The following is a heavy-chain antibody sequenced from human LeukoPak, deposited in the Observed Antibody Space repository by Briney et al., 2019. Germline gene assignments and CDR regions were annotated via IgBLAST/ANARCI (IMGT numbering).Heavy chain of an antibody. CDR1: GFTFFNYA. V-gene: IGHV3-23*01. Sequence: HPGGSLRLSCTASGFTFFNYAMSWVRQALGKGLEWVSAISGSGGSTYYADSVKGRFTISRDNSKNTLYLQMNSLRAEDTAVYYCAAQKSIAVAGHIDYWGQGTLVTVSS. CDR2: ISGSGGST. J-gene: IGHJ4*02. CDR3: AAQKSIAVAGHIDY. D-gene: IGHD6-19*01.